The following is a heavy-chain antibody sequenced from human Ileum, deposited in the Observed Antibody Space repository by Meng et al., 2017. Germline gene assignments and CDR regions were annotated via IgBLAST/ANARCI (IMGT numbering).Heavy chain of an antibody. Sequence: GESLKISCAASGFTFSDYYMSWIRQAPGKGLEGVSYISSSGSTIYYADSVKGRFTISRDNAKNSLYLQMNSLRAEDTAVYYCARDLAVTVVGWGQGTLVTVSS. V-gene: IGHV3-11*01. J-gene: IGHJ4*02. CDR2: ISSSGSTI. D-gene: IGHD2-21*02. CDR1: GFTFSDYY. CDR3: ARDLAVTVVG.